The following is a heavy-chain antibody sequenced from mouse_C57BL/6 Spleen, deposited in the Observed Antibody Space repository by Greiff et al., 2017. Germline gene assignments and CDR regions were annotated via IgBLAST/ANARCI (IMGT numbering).Heavy chain of an antibody. CDR2: INPNNGGT. CDR3: ARDYDVDRYFDV. Sequence: EVQLQQSGPELVKPGASVKISCKASGYTFTDYYMNWVKQSHGKSLEWIGDINPNNGGTSYNQKFKGKATLTVDKSSSTAYMELRSLTSEYSAVYYCARDYDVDRYFDVWGTGTTVTVSS. J-gene: IGHJ1*03. V-gene: IGHV1-26*01. CDR1: GYTFTDYY. D-gene: IGHD2-3*01.